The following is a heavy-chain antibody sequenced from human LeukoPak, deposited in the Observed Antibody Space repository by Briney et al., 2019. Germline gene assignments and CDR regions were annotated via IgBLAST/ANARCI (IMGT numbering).Heavy chain of an antibody. V-gene: IGHV4-61*02. J-gene: IGHJ6*02. CDR1: GGSINSGSYY. CDR2: IYTSGST. Sequence: SQTLSLTCTVSGGSINSGSYYWSWIRQPAGKGLEWIGRIYTSGSTNYNPSLKSRVTISVDTSKNQFSLKLSSVTAADTAVYYCAREGTVAGTGNYYYGMDVWGQGTTVTVSS. D-gene: IGHD6-19*01. CDR3: AREGTVAGTGNYYYGMDV.